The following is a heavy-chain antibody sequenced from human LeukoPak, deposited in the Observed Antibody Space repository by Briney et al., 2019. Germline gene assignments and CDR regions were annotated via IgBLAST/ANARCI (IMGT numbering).Heavy chain of an antibody. J-gene: IGHJ4*02. CDR1: GGSISSSSYY. Sequence: TSETLSLTCTVSGGSISSSSYYWGWIRQPPGKGLEWIGSLYYSGSTYYNPSPRSRVTISADMSKAQFSLKLRSVTAADTAVYYCARMERSMAADYWGQGTLVTVSS. V-gene: IGHV4-39*07. D-gene: IGHD2-2*01. CDR2: LYYSGST. CDR3: ARMERSMAADY.